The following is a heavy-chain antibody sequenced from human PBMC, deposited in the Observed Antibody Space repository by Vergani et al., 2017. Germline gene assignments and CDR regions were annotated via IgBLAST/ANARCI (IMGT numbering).Heavy chain of an antibody. CDR2: ISSSSSTI. V-gene: IGHV3-48*01. CDR3: ARAPHSVVPGRRFDP. D-gene: IGHD2-2*01. Sequence: VQLVESGGGVVQPGGSLRLSCTASGFIFSTYAMSWVRQAPGKGLEWVSYISSSSSTIYYADSVKGRFTISRDNAKNSLYLQMNSLRAEDTAVYYCARAPHSVVPGRRFDPWGQGTLVTVSS. CDR1: GFIFSTYA. J-gene: IGHJ5*02.